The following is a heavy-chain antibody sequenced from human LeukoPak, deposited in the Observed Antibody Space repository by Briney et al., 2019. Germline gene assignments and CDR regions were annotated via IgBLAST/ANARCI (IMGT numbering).Heavy chain of an antibody. D-gene: IGHD3-22*01. CDR3: AKDADISVELVVITSFDS. V-gene: IGHV3-23*01. Sequence: GSLRLSCAASGFTVSSNYMNWVRQTPGKGLEWVSAISGSGNRAYHADSVKGRFTISRDNSKNMLYLQMNSLRAEDTALYYCAKDADISVELVVITSFDSWGQGTLVTVSS. J-gene: IGHJ4*02. CDR2: ISGSGNRA. CDR1: GFTVSSNY.